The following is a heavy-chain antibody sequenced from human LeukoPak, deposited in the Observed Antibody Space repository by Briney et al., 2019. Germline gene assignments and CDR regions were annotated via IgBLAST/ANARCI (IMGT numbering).Heavy chain of an antibody. D-gene: IGHD2-2*01. CDR2: IYTSGST. CDR1: GGSISSYY. Sequence: SETLSLTCTVSGGSISSYYWSWIRQPAGKGLEWIGRIYTSGSTNYNPSLKSRVTISVDTSKNQFSLKLSSVTAADTAVYYCARGIYTSCPPKYWGQGTLVTVSS. J-gene: IGHJ4*02. CDR3: ARGIYTSCPPKY. V-gene: IGHV4-4*07.